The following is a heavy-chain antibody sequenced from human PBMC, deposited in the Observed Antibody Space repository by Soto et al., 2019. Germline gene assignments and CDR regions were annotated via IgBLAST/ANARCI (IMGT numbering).Heavy chain of an antibody. V-gene: IGHV5-10-1*01. CDR2: IDPSDSYT. D-gene: IGHD5-18*01. CDR1: GYSFTSYW. J-gene: IGHJ4*02. CDR3: VGGYSYGPMFIDY. Sequence: PGESLKISCKGSGYSFTSYWISWVRQMPGKGLEWMGRIDPSDSYTNYSPPFQGHVTISADKSISTAYLQWSSLKASDTAMYYCVGGYSYGPMFIDYWGQGTLVTVSS.